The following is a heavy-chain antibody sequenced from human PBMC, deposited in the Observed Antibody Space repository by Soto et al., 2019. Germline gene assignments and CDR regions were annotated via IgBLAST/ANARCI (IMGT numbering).Heavy chain of an antibody. Sequence: SETLSLTCTVSGGSISSYYWSWIRQPPGKGLEWIGYIYYSGSTNYNPSLKSRVTISVDTSKNQFSLKLSSVTAADTAVYYCARVVVPAAMGYYYYGMDVWGQGTTVTVS. J-gene: IGHJ6*02. CDR3: ARVVVPAAMGYYYYGMDV. V-gene: IGHV4-59*01. D-gene: IGHD2-2*01. CDR2: IYYSGST. CDR1: GGSISSYY.